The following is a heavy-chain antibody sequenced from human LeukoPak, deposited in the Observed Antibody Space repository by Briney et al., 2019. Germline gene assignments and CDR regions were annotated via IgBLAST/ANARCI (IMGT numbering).Heavy chain of an antibody. Sequence: GGSLRLSCAASGFTFSSYGMNWVRQAPGKGLEWVSSISSSSSYIYYGDTVKGRFPISRDNAKNSLFLQMNSLRADDTAVYYCAMPYYYDGSGYYYWGQGAQVTVS. V-gene: IGHV3-21*01. CDR2: ISSSSSYI. J-gene: IGHJ4*02. D-gene: IGHD3-22*01. CDR3: AMPYYYDGSGYYY. CDR1: GFTFSSYG.